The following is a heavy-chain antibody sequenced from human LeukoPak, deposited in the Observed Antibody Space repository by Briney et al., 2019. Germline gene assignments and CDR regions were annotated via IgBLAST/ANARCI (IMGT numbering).Heavy chain of an antibody. V-gene: IGHV3-23*01. CDR1: GFTFSSYA. D-gene: IGHD3-22*01. Sequence: GGSLRLSCAASGFTFSSYAMSWVRQAPGKGLEWVSAIRGSGGSTYYAGSVKGRFTISRDNSKNTLYLQMNSLRAEDTAVYYCAKKGPYYYDSSGYSLPTEYFQHWGQGTLVTVSS. CDR3: AKKGPYYYDSSGYSLPTEYFQH. J-gene: IGHJ1*01. CDR2: IRGSGGST.